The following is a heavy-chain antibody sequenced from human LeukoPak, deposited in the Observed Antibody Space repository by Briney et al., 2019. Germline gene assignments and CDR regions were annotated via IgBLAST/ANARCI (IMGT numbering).Heavy chain of an antibody. D-gene: IGHD3-10*01. J-gene: IGHJ5*02. V-gene: IGHV1-46*01. Sequence: ASVKVSCKASGYIFTSYYMHWVRQAPGQGLEWMGIINPSGGSTSYAQKFQGRVTMTRDTSTSTVYMELSSLRSEDTAVYYCARARGTWFSSVNWFDPWGQGTLVTVSS. CDR2: INPSGGST. CDR3: ARARGTWFSSVNWFDP. CDR1: GYIFTSYY.